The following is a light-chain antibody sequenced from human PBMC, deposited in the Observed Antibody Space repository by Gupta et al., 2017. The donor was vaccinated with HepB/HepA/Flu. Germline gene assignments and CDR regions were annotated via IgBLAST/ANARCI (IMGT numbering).Light chain of an antibody. V-gene: IGLV3-25*03. CDR1: PFPDRY. CDR2: NDS. Sequence: SSDLTPPPSVSVSPGQTATITCSGDPFPDRYAYWYQQKPGQAPVLIIFNDSLRPAGIPGRFSGSISGTIVTLTISGVKPEDEAVYHCQSADSTNDWVFGGGTKLTVL. J-gene: IGLJ3*02. CDR3: QSADSTNDWV.